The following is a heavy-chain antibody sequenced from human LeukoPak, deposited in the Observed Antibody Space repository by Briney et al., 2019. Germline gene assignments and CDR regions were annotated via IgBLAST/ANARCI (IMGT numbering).Heavy chain of an antibody. J-gene: IGHJ5*02. V-gene: IGHV4-39*07. CDR1: GGSISSSSYY. CDR2: IYYSGST. Sequence: SETLSLTCTVSGGSISSSSYYWGWIRQPPGKGLEWIGSIYYSGSTYHNPSLKSRVTISVDTSKNQFSLKLSSVTAADTAVYYCARGVRGQQLVPIGWFDPWGQGTLVTVSS. CDR3: ARGVRGQQLVPIGWFDP. D-gene: IGHD6-13*01.